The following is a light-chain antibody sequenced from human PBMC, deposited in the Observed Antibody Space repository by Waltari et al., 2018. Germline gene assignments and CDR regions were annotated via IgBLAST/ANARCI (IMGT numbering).Light chain of an antibody. CDR1: SSNIGSNT. V-gene: IGLV1-44*01. J-gene: IGLJ3*02. Sequence: QSVLTQPPSASGTPGQRVTISCSGSSSNIGSNTVNWYQQLPGTAPKLLSYRSNQRPSVFPDRFSGSKSGTSASRAISGLQSEDEADYYCAAWDDSLNAPEVFGGGTKLTVL. CDR3: AAWDDSLNAPEV. CDR2: RSN.